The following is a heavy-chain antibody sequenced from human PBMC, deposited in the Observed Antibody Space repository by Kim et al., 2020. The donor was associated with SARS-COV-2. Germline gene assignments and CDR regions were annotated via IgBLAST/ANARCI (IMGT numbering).Heavy chain of an antibody. CDR2: ISYEGSIK. Sequence: GGSLRLSCAASGFTLSNFCLHWVRQAPGKGLEWVALISYEGSIKHYADSVKGRFTISRDNSKSTLYLQMNSLRGDDTAVYYCASGAPSSPHAWDLWGEGTMVTVSS. J-gene: IGHJ3*01. CDR1: GFTLSNFC. V-gene: IGHV3-30*04. D-gene: IGHD3-10*01. CDR3: ASGAPSSPHAWDL.